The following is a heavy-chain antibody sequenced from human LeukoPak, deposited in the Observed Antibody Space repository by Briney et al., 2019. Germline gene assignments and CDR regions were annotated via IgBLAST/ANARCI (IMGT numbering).Heavy chain of an antibody. V-gene: IGHV4-30-4*08. D-gene: IGHD2-2*01. J-gene: IGHJ5*02. Sequence: SETLSLTCTVSGGSIRSSDYYWSWIRQPPGKGLEWIGYIYYSGSTSYSPSLKSRVIISVGTSKNQFFLNLSSVTAADTAVYYCARDNPQDCRSSSCYFDAWGQGTLITVSS. CDR1: GGSIRSSDYY. CDR2: IYYSGST. CDR3: ARDNPQDCRSSSCYFDA.